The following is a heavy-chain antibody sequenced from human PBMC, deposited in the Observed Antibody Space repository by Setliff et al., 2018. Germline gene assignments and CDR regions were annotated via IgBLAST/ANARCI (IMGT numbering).Heavy chain of an antibody. CDR3: ATRTYYDSNGYYYAIAGPFDI. D-gene: IGHD3-22*01. CDR1: GGSISSSIYY. CDR2: IYYSGST. J-gene: IGHJ3*02. V-gene: IGHV4-39*01. Sequence: SETLSLTCSVSGGSISSSIYYWGWIRQPPGKGLEWFGSIYYSGSTYYSPSLKRRVTISVDTSKNQFSLKLSSVTAADTAVYYCATRTYYDSNGYYYAIAGPFDIWGQGTMVTVSS.